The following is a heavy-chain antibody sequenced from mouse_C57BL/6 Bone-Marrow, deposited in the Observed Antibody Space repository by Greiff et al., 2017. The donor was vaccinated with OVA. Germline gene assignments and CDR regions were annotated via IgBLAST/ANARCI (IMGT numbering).Heavy chain of an antibody. CDR3: AREDDYDVTWFAY. CDR1: GYTFTSYW. Sequence: QVQLQQPGAELVKPGASVKLSCKASGYTFTSYWMHWVKQRPGRGLEWIGRSDPNSGGTKYNEKFKSKATLTVDKPSSTAYMQLSSLTSEDSAVYYCAREDDYDVTWFAYWGQGTLVTVSA. V-gene: IGHV1-72*01. CDR2: SDPNSGGT. D-gene: IGHD2-4*01. J-gene: IGHJ3*01.